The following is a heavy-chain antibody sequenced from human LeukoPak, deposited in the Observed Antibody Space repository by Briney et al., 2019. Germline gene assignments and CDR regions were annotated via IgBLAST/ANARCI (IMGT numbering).Heavy chain of an antibody. J-gene: IGHJ6*03. CDR3: ATGAQYGLRGVPYFYYMHV. D-gene: IGHD3-10*01. V-gene: IGHV3-72*01. Sequence: GGSLRLSCAASGFTFSDYYMDWVRQAPGKGLEWVGRIRNKANSHTTEYAASVKGRFTISRDDSKNSLYLQMNSLKTDDTAVYYCATGAQYGLRGVPYFYYMHVWGTGTTVTVSS. CDR2: IRNKANSHTT. CDR1: GFTFSDYY.